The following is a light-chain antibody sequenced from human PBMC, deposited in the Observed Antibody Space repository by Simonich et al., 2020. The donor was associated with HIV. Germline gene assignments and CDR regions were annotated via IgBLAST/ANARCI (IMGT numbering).Light chain of an antibody. J-gene: IGKJ1*01. CDR2: LGS. V-gene: IGKV2-28*01. CDR3: MQSIQLPWT. Sequence: DIVMTQSPLSLPVTPGEPASISCRSSQSLLHSNGYNYLDWDLQKPGQSPQLLIYLGSNRASGVPDRFSGSGSGTDFTLKISRVEAEDVGVYYCMQSIQLPWTFGQGTKVEIK. CDR1: QSLLHSNGYNY.